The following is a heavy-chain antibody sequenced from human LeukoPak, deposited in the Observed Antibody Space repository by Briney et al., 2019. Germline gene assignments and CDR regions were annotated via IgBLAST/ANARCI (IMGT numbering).Heavy chain of an antibody. CDR1: GFTFSSYW. V-gene: IGHV3-7*01. CDR3: ARERVVVPARPDY. CDR2: IKQDGSEK. Sequence: GGSLRLSCAASGFTFSSYWMSWVRQAPGKGLEWVANIKQDGSEKYYVDSVKGRFTISRDNAKNSLYLQMNSLRAEDTAVYYCARERVVVPARPDYWGQGTLVTVSS. J-gene: IGHJ4*02. D-gene: IGHD2-2*01.